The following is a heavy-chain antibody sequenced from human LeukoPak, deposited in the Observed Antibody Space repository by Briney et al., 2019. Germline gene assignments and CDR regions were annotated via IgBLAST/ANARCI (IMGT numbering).Heavy chain of an antibody. CDR3: AKDPISVSSGYYHPDFDY. V-gene: IGHV3-30*18. D-gene: IGHD3-22*01. CDR1: GFTFSNYG. CDR2: TSYDGSNK. J-gene: IGHJ4*02. Sequence: GGSLRLSCAASGFTFSNYGMPWVRQAPGKGLEWVAVTSYDGSNKYYADSVKGRFTISRDNSKNTLYLQINSLRAEDTAVYYCAKDPISVSSGYYHPDFDYWGQGTLVTVSS.